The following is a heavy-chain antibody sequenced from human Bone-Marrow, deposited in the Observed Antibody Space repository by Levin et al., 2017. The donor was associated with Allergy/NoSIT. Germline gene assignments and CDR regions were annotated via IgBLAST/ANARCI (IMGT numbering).Heavy chain of an antibody. D-gene: IGHD1-26*01. CDR1: GFTFSGYW. J-gene: IGHJ4*02. CDR3: ARTRIVLAATGYCYYDY. CDR2: IKEDGSEK. Sequence: GGSLRLSCAASGFTFSGYWMTWVRQAPGKGLERVATIKEDGSEKYYVDSVKGRFIISRDNAKNSLYLQMNRLRAEDTAVYYCARTRIVLAATGYCYYDYWGQGTLVTVSS. V-gene: IGHV3-7*04.